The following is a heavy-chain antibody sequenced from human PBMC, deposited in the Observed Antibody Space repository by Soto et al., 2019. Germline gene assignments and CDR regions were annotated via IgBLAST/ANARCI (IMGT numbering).Heavy chain of an antibody. CDR1: GGSISSSSYY. J-gene: IGHJ4*02. D-gene: IGHD3-10*01. CDR2: IYYSGST. Sequence: SETLSLTCTVSGGSISSSSYYWGWIRQPPGKGLEWIGSIYYSGSTYYNPSLKSRVTISVDTSKNQFSLKLSSVTAADTAVYYCARLSISMGRGVTYYFVYWGQGTLLAFSS. V-gene: IGHV4-39*01. CDR3: ARLSISMGRGVTYYFVY.